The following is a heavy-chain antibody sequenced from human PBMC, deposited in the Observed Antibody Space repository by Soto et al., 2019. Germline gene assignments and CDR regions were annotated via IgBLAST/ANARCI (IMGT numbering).Heavy chain of an antibody. CDR1: GFTFSSYW. CDR3: AIASGLYYYDSSGPKDYFDY. V-gene: IGHV3-21*05. D-gene: IGHD3-22*01. J-gene: IGHJ4*02. CDR2: ISSSSSYT. Sequence: PGGSLRLSCAASGFTFSSYWMSWVRQAPGKGLERFSYISSSSSYTNYAESVKGRFTISRDNAKNSLYLQMNSLRAEDTAVYYCAIASGLYYYDSSGPKDYFDYWGQGTLVTVSS.